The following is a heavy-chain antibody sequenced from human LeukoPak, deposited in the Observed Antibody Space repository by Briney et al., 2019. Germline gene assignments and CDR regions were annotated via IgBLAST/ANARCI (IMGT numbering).Heavy chain of an antibody. CDR1: GFTFSSYG. CDR2: IWYDGSNK. V-gene: IGHV3-33*08. Sequence: GRSLRLSCAASGFTFSSYGMHWVRQAPGKGLEWVAVIWYDGSNKYYADSVKGRFTISRDNSKNTLYPQMNSLRAEDTAVYYCARSNGYSSSWEYGMDVWGQGTTVTVSS. D-gene: IGHD6-13*01. J-gene: IGHJ6*01. CDR3: ARSNGYSSSWEYGMDV.